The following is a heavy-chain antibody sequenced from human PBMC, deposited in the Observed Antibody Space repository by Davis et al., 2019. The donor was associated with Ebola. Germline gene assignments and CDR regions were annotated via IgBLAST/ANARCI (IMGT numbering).Heavy chain of an antibody. V-gene: IGHV4-59*12. CDR1: GGSISRSY. D-gene: IGHD6-13*01. Sequence: SETLSLTCTVSGGSISRSYWSWIRQPPGKGLELIGYIYYSGSTYYNPSLKSRVTISVDTSKNQFSLKLSSVTAADPAVYYCARAYSSSSLFYWGQGTLVTVSS. J-gene: IGHJ4*02. CDR2: IYYSGST. CDR3: ARAYSSSSLFY.